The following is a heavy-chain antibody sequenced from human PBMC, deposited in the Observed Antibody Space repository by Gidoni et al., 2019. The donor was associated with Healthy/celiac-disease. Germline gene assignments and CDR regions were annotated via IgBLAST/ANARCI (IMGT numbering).Heavy chain of an antibody. CDR1: GFTFDDYA. CDR2: ISWNSGSI. CDR3: VTEAQDSYGMDV. V-gene: IGHV3-9*01. Sequence: EVQLVESGGGLVQPGRSLRLSCAASGFTFDDYAMHWVRQAPGKGLEWVSGISWNSGSIGYADSVKGRFTISRDNAKNSLYLQMNSLRAEDTALYYCVTEAQDSYGMDVWGQGTTVTVSS. J-gene: IGHJ6*02.